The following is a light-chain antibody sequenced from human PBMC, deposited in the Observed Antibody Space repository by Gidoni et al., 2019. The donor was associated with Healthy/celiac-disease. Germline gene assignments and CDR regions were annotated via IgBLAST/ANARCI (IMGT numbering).Light chain of an antibody. Sequence: ELVLTQSPGTLSLPPGERATLYCRASQSVSSSYLAWYQQKPGQAPRLLIYGASSRATGIPDRFSGSGSGTDFTLTISRLEPEDFAVYYCQQYGSSPPMCSFGQGTKLEIK. CDR2: GAS. V-gene: IGKV3-20*01. J-gene: IGKJ2*04. CDR3: QQYGSSPPMCS. CDR1: QSVSSSY.